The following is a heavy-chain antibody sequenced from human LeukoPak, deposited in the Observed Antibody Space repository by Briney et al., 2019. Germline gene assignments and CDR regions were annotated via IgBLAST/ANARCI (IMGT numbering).Heavy chain of an antibody. Sequence: GRSLRLSCAASGFAFSTYPMHWVRQAPGKGLEWVAVISYDGNDEYYADSVRGRFTISRDNSKNTLYLQMNSLRAEDTAVYYCASRHYDFGYYWGQGTQVTVSS. CDR3: ASRHYDFGYY. V-gene: IGHV3-30*01. D-gene: IGHD4-17*01. CDR1: GFAFSTYP. J-gene: IGHJ4*02. CDR2: ISYDGNDE.